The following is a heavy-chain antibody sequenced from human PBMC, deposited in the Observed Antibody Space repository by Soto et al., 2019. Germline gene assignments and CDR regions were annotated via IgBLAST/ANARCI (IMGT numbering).Heavy chain of an antibody. V-gene: IGHV1-8*01. CDR1: GYTFTSYD. Sequence: ASVKVSCKASGYTFTSYDINWVRQATGQGLEWMGWMNPNSGNTGYAQKFQGRVTMTRNTSISTAYMELSSLRSEDTAVYYCARGMVHYYYYYMDVWGKGTLVTVSS. CDR2: MNPNSGNT. J-gene: IGHJ6*03. CDR3: ARGMVHYYYYYMDV. D-gene: IGHD3-10*01.